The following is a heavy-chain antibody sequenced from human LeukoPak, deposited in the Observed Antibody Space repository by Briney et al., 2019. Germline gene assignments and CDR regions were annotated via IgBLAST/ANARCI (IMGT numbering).Heavy chain of an antibody. Sequence: QPGRSLRPSCAASGFTFSSYGMHWVRQAPGKGREWVAVISYDGRNKYYADSVKGRFTISRDNSKNTLYLQMNSLRAEDTAVYYCAKDKMYYYDSSGPYYYYYGMDVWGQGTTVTVSS. CDR1: GFTFSSYG. D-gene: IGHD3-22*01. CDR3: AKDKMYYYDSSGPYYYYYGMDV. CDR2: ISYDGRNK. J-gene: IGHJ6*02. V-gene: IGHV3-30*18.